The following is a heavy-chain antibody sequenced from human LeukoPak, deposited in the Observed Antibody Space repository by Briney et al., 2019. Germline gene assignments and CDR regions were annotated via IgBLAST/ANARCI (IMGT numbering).Heavy chain of an antibody. V-gene: IGHV1-69*04. J-gene: IGHJ5*02. D-gene: IGHD2-2*01. Sequence: SVKVSCXASGGTFSSYTISWVRQARGQGLEWMGRIIPILGIANYAQKFQGRVTITADKSTSTAYMELSSLRSEDTAVYYCARDLEAVVVVPAAYTPFDPWGQGTLVTVSS. CDR3: ARDLEAVVVVPAAYTPFDP. CDR2: IIPILGIA. CDR1: GGTFSSYT.